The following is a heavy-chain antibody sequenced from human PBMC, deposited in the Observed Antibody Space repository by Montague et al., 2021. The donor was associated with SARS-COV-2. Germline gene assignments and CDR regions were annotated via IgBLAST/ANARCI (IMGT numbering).Heavy chain of an antibody. D-gene: IGHD3-9*01. V-gene: IGHV3-7*01. CDR2: IKQDGSEK. CDR3: ARDLRYFDWLFHSSGYYNYFDY. Sequence: SLRLSCAASGFTFSSYWMSWVRQAPGKGLEWVAHIKQDGSEKYYVDSVKGRFTISRDNAKNSLYLQMNSLRAEDTAVCYCARDLRYFDWLFHSSGYYNYFDYWGQGTLVTVSS. CDR1: GFTFSSYW. J-gene: IGHJ4*02.